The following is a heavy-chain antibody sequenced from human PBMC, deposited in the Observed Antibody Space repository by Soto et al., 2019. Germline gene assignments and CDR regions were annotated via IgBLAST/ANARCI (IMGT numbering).Heavy chain of an antibody. Sequence: QLQLQESGSGLVKPSQTLSLTCAVSGGSISSGGYSWSWIRQPPGKGLEWIGYIYHSGSTYYNPSRQSPVTIPADRAEHQFSMQLSSVTAADTAVYYCAGGIAARPLGYWGPGTLVTVSS. J-gene: IGHJ4*02. D-gene: IGHD6-6*01. CDR1: GGSISSGGYS. CDR3: AGGIAARPLGY. V-gene: IGHV4-30-2*01. CDR2: IYHSGST.